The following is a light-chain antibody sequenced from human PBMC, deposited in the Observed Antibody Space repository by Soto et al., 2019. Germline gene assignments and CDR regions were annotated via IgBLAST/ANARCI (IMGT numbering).Light chain of an antibody. CDR2: YVS. V-gene: IGLV2-14*03. J-gene: IGLJ1*01. Sequence: QSALTQPASVSGSPGQSITISCTGTSSDVGAYNYVSWYQQHPGKAPKLMIYYVSNRPSGVSNRFSGSKSGNTASLTISGLQTEDEADYYCNSYTTSRTYVFGTGTKLTVL. CDR1: SSDVGAYNY. CDR3: NSYTTSRTYV.